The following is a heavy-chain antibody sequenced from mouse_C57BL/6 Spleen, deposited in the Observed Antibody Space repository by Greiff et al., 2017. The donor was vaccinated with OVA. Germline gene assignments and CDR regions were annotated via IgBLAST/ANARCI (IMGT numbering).Heavy chain of an antibody. CDR2: ISDGGSYT. CDR1: GFTFSSYA. D-gene: IGHD2-3*01. Sequence: EVKLVESGGGLVKPGGSLKLSCAASGFTFSSYAMSWVRQTPEKRLEWVATISDGGSYTYYPDNVKGRFTISRDNAKNNLYLQMSHLKSEDTAMYYCARVDGYPYWYFDVWGTGTTVTVSS. J-gene: IGHJ1*03. CDR3: ARVDGYPYWYFDV. V-gene: IGHV5-4*03.